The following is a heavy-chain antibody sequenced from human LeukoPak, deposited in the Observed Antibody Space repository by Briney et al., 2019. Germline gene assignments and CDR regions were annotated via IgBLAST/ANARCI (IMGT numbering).Heavy chain of an antibody. CDR3: ARGAGDYGDIVFLDY. D-gene: IGHD4-17*01. CDR2: TYYRSKWYN. J-gene: IGHJ4*02. CDR1: GDSVSSNSAA. V-gene: IGHV6-1*01. Sequence: SQTLSLTCAISGDSVSSNSAAWNWIRQSPSRGLEWLGRTYYRSKWYNDYAVSVKSRITINPDTSKNQFSLKLSSVTAADTAVYYCARGAGDYGDIVFLDYWGQGTLVTVSS.